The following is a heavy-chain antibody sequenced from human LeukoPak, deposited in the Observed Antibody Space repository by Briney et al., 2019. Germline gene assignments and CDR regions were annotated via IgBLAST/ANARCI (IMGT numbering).Heavy chain of an antibody. J-gene: IGHJ4*02. CDR3: ARDQSSSGWYIDY. V-gene: IGHV3-30*03. D-gene: IGHD6-19*01. CDR2: ISCDGSNK. Sequence: RGSLRLSCAASGFTFSSYGMHWVRQAPGKGLEWVAVISCDGSNKYYADSVKGRLTISRDNSKNTLYLQMNSLRAEDTAVYYCARDQSSSGWYIDYWGQGTLVTVSS. CDR1: GFTFSSYG.